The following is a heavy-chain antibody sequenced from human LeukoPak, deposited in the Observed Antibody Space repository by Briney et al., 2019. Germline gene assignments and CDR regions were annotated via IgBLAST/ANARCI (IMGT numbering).Heavy chain of an antibody. CDR3: ARGLITFAYGMDV. D-gene: IGHD3-16*01. CDR2: ISSSSSYI. Sequence: PGGSLRLSCAASGFTFSSYSMNWVRQAPGKGLEWVSSISSSSSYIYYADSVKGRFTISRDNAKNSLYLQMNSLRAEDTAVYYCARGLITFAYGMDVWGQGTTVTVSS. V-gene: IGHV3-21*01. CDR1: GFTFSSYS. J-gene: IGHJ6*02.